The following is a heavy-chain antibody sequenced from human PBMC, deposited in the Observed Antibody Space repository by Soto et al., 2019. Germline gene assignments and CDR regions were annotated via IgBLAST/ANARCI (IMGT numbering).Heavy chain of an antibody. J-gene: IGHJ4*02. V-gene: IGHV3-30*04. CDR1: GFTFSRYA. CDR2: ISRDGSNK. D-gene: IGHD3-10*01. Sequence: QVQVVESGGGVVQPGRSLRLSCAASGFTFSRYAIHWVRQAPGKGLEWVAVISRDGSNKYYVDSVKGRFTISRDSSRNTVYLQMNSLRDEDTAVYYCARSRNSAVADSFDFWGQGTLVTVSS. CDR3: ARSRNSAVADSFDF.